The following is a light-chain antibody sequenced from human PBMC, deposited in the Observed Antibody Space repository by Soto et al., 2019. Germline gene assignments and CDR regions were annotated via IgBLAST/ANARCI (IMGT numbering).Light chain of an antibody. CDR2: EAS. Sequence: LAQPPSVSGSPGQSVTISCTGTSTDFVSYNRVSWYQQPPGTAPKLIIYEASNRPSGVPDRFSGSKSGNTASLTISGLQAADEADYYCSLYTSENTYVFGTGTKVTVL. CDR1: STDFVSYNR. CDR3: SLYTSENTYV. V-gene: IGLV2-18*01. J-gene: IGLJ1*01.